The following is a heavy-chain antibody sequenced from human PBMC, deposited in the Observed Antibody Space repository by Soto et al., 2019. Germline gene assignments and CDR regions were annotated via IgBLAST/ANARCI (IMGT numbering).Heavy chain of an antibody. CDR2: IYYSGTT. V-gene: IGHV4-39*01. Sequence: SETLSLTCTVSGVSITSSSSGYWGWIRQPPGKGLEWIGSIYYSGTTYYNPSLKSRVTISVDTSKKQFSLKLSSVTAADTAVYYCPRRFDNGGPDHWGQGTLVTVSS. J-gene: IGHJ4*02. D-gene: IGHD2-8*01. CDR3: PRRFDNGGPDH. CDR1: GVSITSSSSGY.